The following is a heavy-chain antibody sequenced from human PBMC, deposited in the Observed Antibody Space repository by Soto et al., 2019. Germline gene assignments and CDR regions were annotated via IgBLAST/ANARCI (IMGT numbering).Heavy chain of an antibody. Sequence: SETLSLTCTVSGGSISSSSYYWGWIRQPPGKGLEWIGSIYYSGSTYYNPSLKSRVTISVDTSKNQFSLKLSSVTAADTAVYYCARHGGTTGTQWTYYYYYMDAWGKGTTVTVSS. D-gene: IGHD1-1*01. CDR1: GGSISSSSYY. CDR2: IYYSGST. V-gene: IGHV4-39*01. J-gene: IGHJ6*03. CDR3: ARHGGTTGTQWTYYYYYMDA.